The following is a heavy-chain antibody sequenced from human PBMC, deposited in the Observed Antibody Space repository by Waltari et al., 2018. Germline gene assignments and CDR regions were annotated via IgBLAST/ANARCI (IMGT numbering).Heavy chain of an antibody. J-gene: IGHJ4*02. D-gene: IGHD1-20*01. Sequence: EVQLVESGGGLAKPGGSLRLSCAASGFTFSSYWMNWVRQAPGKGLEWVSAINSGGGSTYYADSVKGRFTISRDNSKNTLSLQMNSLRAEDTAVYYCAKDQGYNYYNSLDVWGRGVLVTVSS. CDR1: GFTFSSYW. CDR3: AKDQGYNYYNSLDV. CDR2: INSGGGST. V-gene: IGHV3-23*04.